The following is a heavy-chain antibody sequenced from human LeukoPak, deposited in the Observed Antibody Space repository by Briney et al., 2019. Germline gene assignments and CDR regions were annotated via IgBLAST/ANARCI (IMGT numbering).Heavy chain of an antibody. CDR3: ARLIRARGFDP. CDR1: GYTFTSYY. J-gene: IGHJ5*02. CDR2: INPSGGST. D-gene: IGHD3-3*02. V-gene: IGHV1-46*01. Sequence: GALVKVSCKASGYTFTSYYMHWVRQAPGQGLEWMGIINPSGGSTSYAQKFQGRVTMTRDTSTSTVYMELSSLRSEDTAVYYCARLIRARGFDPWGQGTLVTVSS.